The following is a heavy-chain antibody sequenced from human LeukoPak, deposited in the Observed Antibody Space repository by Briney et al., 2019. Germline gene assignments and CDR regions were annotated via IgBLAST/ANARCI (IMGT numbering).Heavy chain of an antibody. V-gene: IGHV3-30*02. CDR1: GFTFTNFG. CDR3: AKDLHGGYSSDY. Sequence: PGGSLRLSCAASGFTFTNFGMHWVRQAPGKGLEWVSFIGYEGVHKYYADSVKARFTISKDNSKATLYLQMNSLRPEDTAVYYCAKDLHGGYSSDYWGQGTLVTVFS. CDR2: IGYEGVHK. D-gene: IGHD4-23*01. J-gene: IGHJ4*02.